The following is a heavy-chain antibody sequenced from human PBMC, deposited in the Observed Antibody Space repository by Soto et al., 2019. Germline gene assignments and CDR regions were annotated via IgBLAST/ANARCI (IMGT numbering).Heavy chain of an antibody. Sequence: QVQLVQSGAELKEPGASVKVSCTASEYTFVNHDINWVRQAPGRGLEWMGWMNPNSGNSGFAQKFQDRDTMTRDTSRDTAYMELRNLRSEDTAVYYCARGWGRWPHEKPGDYWGQGTLVTVS. D-gene: IGHD3-16*01. CDR2: MNPNSGNS. J-gene: IGHJ4*02. CDR3: ARGWGRWPHEKPGDY. CDR1: EYTFVNHD. V-gene: IGHV1-8*01.